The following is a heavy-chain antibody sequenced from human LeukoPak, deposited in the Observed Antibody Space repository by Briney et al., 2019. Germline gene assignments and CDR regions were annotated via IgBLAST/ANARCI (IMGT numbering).Heavy chain of an antibody. V-gene: IGHV3-7*01. CDR3: ATPTAGTWHFDY. CDR1: GFTFSSYW. J-gene: IGHJ4*02. Sequence: GGSLRLSCAASGFTFSSYWMTWVRLAPGKGLEWVANIKQDASERYYVDSVKGRFTISRDNAKNSLYLQMNSLRAEDTAVYYCATPTAGTWHFDYWGQGTLVTVSS. CDR2: IKQDASER. D-gene: IGHD1-1*01.